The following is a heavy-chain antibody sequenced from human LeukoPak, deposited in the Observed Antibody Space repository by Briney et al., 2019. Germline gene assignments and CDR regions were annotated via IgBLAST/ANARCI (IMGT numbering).Heavy chain of an antibody. CDR1: GGSISTYY. D-gene: IGHD3-22*01. CDR2: IFYSGST. Sequence: PSETLSLTCTVSGGSISTYYWSWIRQPPGKGLEWIGYIFYSGSTYYSPSLKSRVTISLDTSRNQFSLKLNSVTAADTAVYYCAKSNGYGLIDIWGQGTMVTVSS. V-gene: IGHV4-59*12. CDR3: AKSNGYGLIDI. J-gene: IGHJ3*02.